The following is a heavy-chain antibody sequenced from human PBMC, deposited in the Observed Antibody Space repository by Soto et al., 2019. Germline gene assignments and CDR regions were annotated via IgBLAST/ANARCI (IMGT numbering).Heavy chain of an antibody. CDR3: ARRNYYDTSRYPFDY. J-gene: IGHJ4*02. Sequence: PSETLSLTCTVSGGSISSYYWSWTRQPPGKGLEWIGYIYFRGTTNYNPSLKSRVTMSADTSKNQFSLKLNSVTAADTAVYYCARRNYYDTSRYPFDYWGQGMMVTVAS. CDR1: GGSISSYY. D-gene: IGHD3-22*01. V-gene: IGHV4-59*01. CDR2: IYFRGTT.